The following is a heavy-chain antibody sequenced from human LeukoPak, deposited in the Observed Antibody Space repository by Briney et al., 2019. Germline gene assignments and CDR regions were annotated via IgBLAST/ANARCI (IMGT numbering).Heavy chain of an antibody. CDR3: VKDSSSGSYFDY. Sequence: GGSRGPSCSASGFTFSRYAMHWVRQAAGNWLEYVSAIISNGGSTYYADSVKGRFTISRDNSRNTLHLQMGSLRVEDTAVYYCVKDSSSGSYFDYWGQGSLVTVCS. V-gene: IGHV3-64D*06. J-gene: IGHJ4*02. D-gene: IGHD3-10*01. CDR1: GFTFSRYA. CDR2: IISNGGST.